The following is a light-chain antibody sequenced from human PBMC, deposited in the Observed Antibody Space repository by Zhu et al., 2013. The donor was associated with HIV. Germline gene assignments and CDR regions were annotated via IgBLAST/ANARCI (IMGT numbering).Light chain of an antibody. J-gene: IGKJ2*01. CDR3: QQSYSTPLG. CDR1: QSISTY. Sequence: DIQMTQSPLSLSASVGDRVTITCRASQSISTYLNWYQHKPGRAPNLLIYSATTLQDGVSSRFSGSGSETVFTLTISSLRPEDSATYYCQQSYSTPLGFGQGTNLEI. CDR2: SAT. V-gene: IGKV1-39*01.